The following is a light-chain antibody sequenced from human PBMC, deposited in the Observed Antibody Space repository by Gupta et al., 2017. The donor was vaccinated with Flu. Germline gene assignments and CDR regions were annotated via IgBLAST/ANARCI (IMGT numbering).Light chain of an antibody. V-gene: IGLV2-11*01. CDR3: SSYAGTYTFWI. J-gene: IGLJ2*01. CDR2: KVT. CDR1: SSDVSGYNY. Sequence: QPALTQPRAASGSPGQPVTISRTGASSDVSGYNYVSWYQQHPGKAPKLMIYKVTKRPSGVPDRFSGSKSGNTASLTISGLQAEDEADYYCSSYAGTYTFWIFGGGTKLTVL.